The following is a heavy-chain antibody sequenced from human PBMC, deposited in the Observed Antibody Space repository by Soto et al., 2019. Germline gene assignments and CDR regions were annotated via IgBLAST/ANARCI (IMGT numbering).Heavy chain of an antibody. CDR1: GFTFSSYG. CDR3: AKNPNRRGYGFKDY. CDR2: ISYDGSNK. D-gene: IGHD3-10*01. Sequence: GGSLRLSCAASGFTFSSYGMHWVRQAPGKGLEWVAVISYDGSNKYYADSVKGRFTISRDNSKNTLYLQMNSLRAEDTAVYYCAKNPNRRGYGFKDYWGQGTLVTVSS. V-gene: IGHV3-30*18. J-gene: IGHJ4*02.